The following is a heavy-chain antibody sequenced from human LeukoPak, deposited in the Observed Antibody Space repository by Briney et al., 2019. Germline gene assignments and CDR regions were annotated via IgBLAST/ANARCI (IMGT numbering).Heavy chain of an antibody. Sequence: GGSLRLSCAASGFTFSSYAMSWVRQAPGKGLEWVSAISGSGGSTYYADSVKGRFTISRDNSKNTLYLQMNNLRGEDTALYYCSKAGDTNYYRYGDYWGHGSLVT. D-gene: IGHD5-18*01. CDR1: GFTFSSYA. CDR3: SKAGDTNYYRYGDY. CDR2: ISGSGGST. V-gene: IGHV3-23*01. J-gene: IGHJ4*01.